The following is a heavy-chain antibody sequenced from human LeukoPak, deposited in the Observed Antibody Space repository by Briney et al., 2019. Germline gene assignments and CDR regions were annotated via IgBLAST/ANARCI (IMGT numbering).Heavy chain of an antibody. J-gene: IGHJ4*02. CDR2: ISASGGST. D-gene: IGHD6-13*01. V-gene: IGHV3-23*01. CDR1: GFTFSTYA. Sequence: GGSLRLSCAASGFTFSTYAMTWVRQAPGKGLEWVSLISASGGSTYYADSVKGRFTISRDTSKNTLYLQMDSLRAEDTAVYYCARDLEAANTYYFDYWGQGTMVTVSS. CDR3: ARDLEAANTYYFDY.